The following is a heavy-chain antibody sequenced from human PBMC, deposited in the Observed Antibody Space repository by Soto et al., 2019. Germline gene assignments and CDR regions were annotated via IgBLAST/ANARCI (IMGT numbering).Heavy chain of an antibody. D-gene: IGHD6-19*01. CDR2: VSHDGRNT. CDR3: AKGGGQWLVTSDLNY. J-gene: IGHJ4*02. CDR1: GFTFSDYA. V-gene: IGHV3-30*18. Sequence: VQLVESGGGVVQPGRSLRLSCAASGFTFSDYAMHWVRQAPGKGLEWVAVVSHDGRNTHYADSVKGRFTISRDRSKNTVSVEMTSLRAEDTAGYYCAKGGGQWLVTSDLNYWGQGALVTVSS.